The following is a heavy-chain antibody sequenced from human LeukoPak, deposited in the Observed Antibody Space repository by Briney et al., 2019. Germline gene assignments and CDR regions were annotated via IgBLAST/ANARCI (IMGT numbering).Heavy chain of an antibody. CDR3: AREDTAMGPDY. V-gene: IGHV3-30-3*01. J-gene: IGHJ4*02. Sequence: GGSLRLSCAASGFTFRNYVIHWVRQAPGKGLEWVAVISYDGSNKYYADSVKGRFTISRDNSKNTLYLQMNSLRAEDTAVYYCAREDTAMGPDYWGQGTLVTVSS. D-gene: IGHD5-18*01. CDR1: GFTFRNYV. CDR2: ISYDGSNK.